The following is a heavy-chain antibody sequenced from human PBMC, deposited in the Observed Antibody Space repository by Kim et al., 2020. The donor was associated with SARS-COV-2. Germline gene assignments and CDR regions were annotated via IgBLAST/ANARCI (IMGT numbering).Heavy chain of an antibody. D-gene: IGHD4-17*01. CDR3: AREPVEDYGDYSYYYYYGMDV. CDR2: INPSGGST. V-gene: IGHV1-46*01. CDR1: GYTFTSYY. J-gene: IGHJ6*02. Sequence: ASVKVSRKASGYTFTSYYMHWVRQAPGQGLEWMGIINPSGGSTSYAQKFQGRVTMTRDTSTSTAYMELSSLRSEDTAVYYCAREPVEDYGDYSYYYYYGMDVWGQGTTVTVSS.